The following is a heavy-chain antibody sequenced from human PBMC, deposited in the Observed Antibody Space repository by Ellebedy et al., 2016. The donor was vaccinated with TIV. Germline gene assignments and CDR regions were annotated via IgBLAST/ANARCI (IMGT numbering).Heavy chain of an antibody. CDR3: TRLSALTAY. Sequence: PGGSLRLSCAVSGFTFGDYTMTWFRPAPGKGLEWVGFIRSKVYGGTTEYAASVKGRFTISRDDSKSIAYLQMNSLKTEDTAVYYCTRLSALTAYWGQGTLVTVSS. V-gene: IGHV3-49*03. D-gene: IGHD3-3*02. J-gene: IGHJ4*02. CDR2: IRSKVYGGTT. CDR1: GFTFGDYT.